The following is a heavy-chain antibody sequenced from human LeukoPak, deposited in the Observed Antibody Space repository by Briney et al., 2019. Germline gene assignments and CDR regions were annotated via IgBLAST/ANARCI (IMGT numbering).Heavy chain of an antibody. CDR2: IYYSGST. J-gene: IGHJ4*02. V-gene: IGHV4-59*11. CDR1: GGSISSPY. CDR3: ARGVEMATVVDY. Sequence: SETLSLTCTVSGGSISSPYWSWIRQPSGKGLEWIGYIYYSGSTNYNPSLKSRVTISVDTSKNQFSLKLSSVTAADTAVYYCARGVEMATVVDYWGQGILVTVSS. D-gene: IGHD5-24*01.